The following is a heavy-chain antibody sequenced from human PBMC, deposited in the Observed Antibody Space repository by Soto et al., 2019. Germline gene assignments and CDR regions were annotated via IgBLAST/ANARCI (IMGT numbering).Heavy chain of an antibody. J-gene: IGHJ4*02. D-gene: IGHD2-21*02. CDR1: GDTFTDYY. V-gene: IGHV1-46*01. CDR3: ARGGHVVVVTAALDF. CDR2: VNPSGGHT. Sequence: QVQLVQSGAEVKKPGASVKVSCKSSGDTFTDYYIHWVRQAPGQGLEWMGTVNPSGGHTTYAQHFLGRMTMTRDTSTSTLYMELTSLTSEDTAVYYCARGGHVVVVTAALDFWGQGTLVTVSS.